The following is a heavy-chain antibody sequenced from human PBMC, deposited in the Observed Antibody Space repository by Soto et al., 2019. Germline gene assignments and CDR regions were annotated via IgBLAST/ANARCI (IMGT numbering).Heavy chain of an antibody. J-gene: IGHJ4*02. CDR1: GYTFTSYD. CDR3: ARDHQQLENDY. CDR2: MNPNSGNT. V-gene: IGHV1-8*01. Sequence: QVQLVQSGAEVKKPGASVKVSCKASGYTFTSYDINWVRQATGQGLEWMGWMNPNSGNTGYAQKCQGRGTMPRNTAISTAYMELSSLRSEDPAVYYCARDHQQLENDYWGQGTLVTVSS. D-gene: IGHD6-13*01.